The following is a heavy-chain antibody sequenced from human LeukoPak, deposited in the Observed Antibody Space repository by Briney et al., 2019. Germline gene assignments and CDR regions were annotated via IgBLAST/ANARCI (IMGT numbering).Heavy chain of an antibody. V-gene: IGHV1-46*01. CDR1: EYSFTTYY. CDR2: INPSGAFT. J-gene: IGHJ4*02. D-gene: IGHD3-22*01. CDR3: ARVRYYYDTYFHY. Sequence: ASVNVSCKASEYSFTTYYIHWVRQAPGQGLEWTGMINPSGAFTNFAQRFQGRVTMTRDTSTSTVYLELSSLSSEDTAVYYCARVRYYYDTYFHYWGQGTLVTVSS.